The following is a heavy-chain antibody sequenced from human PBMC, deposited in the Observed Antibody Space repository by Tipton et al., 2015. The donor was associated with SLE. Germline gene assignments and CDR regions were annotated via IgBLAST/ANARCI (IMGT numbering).Heavy chain of an antibody. J-gene: IGHJ4*02. CDR2: IRFDGSST. V-gene: IGHV3-30*02. Sequence: SLRLSCAASGFTFSGFGMHWVRQAPGKGLEWVSYIRFDGSSTKYVDSVKGRFTISRDNSKNMLYLQMNSLRREDTALYYCARDFSWSIGYWGQGVLVTVSS. D-gene: IGHD6-13*01. CDR3: ARDFSWSIGY. CDR1: GFTFSGFG.